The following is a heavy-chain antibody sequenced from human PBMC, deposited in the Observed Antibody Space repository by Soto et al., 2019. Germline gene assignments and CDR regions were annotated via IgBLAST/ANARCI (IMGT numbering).Heavy chain of an antibody. Sequence: QLQLQESGPGLVKPSETLSLTCTVSGGSISSSSYYWGWIRQPPGKGLEWIGSIYYSGSTYYNPSLKSRVTISVDTSKNQFSLKLSSVTAADTAVYYCARQDGVWGSYRDSGEPGRWGQGTLVTVSS. CDR2: IYYSGST. CDR1: GGSISSSSYY. D-gene: IGHD3-16*02. V-gene: IGHV4-39*01. J-gene: IGHJ4*02. CDR3: ARQDGVWGSYRDSGEPGR.